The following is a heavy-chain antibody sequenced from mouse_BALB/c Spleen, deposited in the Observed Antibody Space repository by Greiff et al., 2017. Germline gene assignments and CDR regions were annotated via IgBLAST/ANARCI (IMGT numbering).Heavy chain of an antibody. D-gene: IGHD2-1*01. CDR1: GFTFTDYY. J-gene: IGHJ3*01. CDR2: IRNKANGYTT. Sequence: EVMLVESGGGLVQPGGSLRLSCATSGFTFTDYYMSWVSQPPGKALEWLGFIRNKANGYTTEYSASVKGRFTISRDNSQSILYLQMNTLRAEDSATYYCARDKRLCGNYAWFAYWGQGTLVTVSA. V-gene: IGHV7-3*02. CDR3: ARDKRLCGNYAWFAY.